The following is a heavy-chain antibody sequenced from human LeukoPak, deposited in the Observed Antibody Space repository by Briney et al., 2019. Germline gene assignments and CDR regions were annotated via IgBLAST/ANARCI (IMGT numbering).Heavy chain of an antibody. V-gene: IGHV4-39*07. CDR1: GGSISSSSYY. CDR3: ARGKGGGQESRECSYKSYYYYYMDV. CDR2: IYYSGST. D-gene: IGHD5-24*01. J-gene: IGHJ6*03. Sequence: SETLSLTCTVSGGSISSSSYYWGWIRQPPGKGLEWIGSIYYSGSTYYNPSLKSRVTISVDTSKNQFSLKLSSVTAADTAVYYCARGKGGGQESRECSYKSYYYYYMDVWGKGTTVTISS.